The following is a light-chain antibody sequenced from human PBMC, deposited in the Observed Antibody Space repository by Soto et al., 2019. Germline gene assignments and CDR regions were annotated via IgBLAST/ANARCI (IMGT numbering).Light chain of an antibody. V-gene: IGKV3-11*01. CDR2: DAS. J-gene: IGKJ3*01. CDR1: QSVSSN. CDR3: QRRGNWPRFT. Sequence: EIVLTQSPATLSLFPGERATLSCRASQSVSSNLAWYQQKPGQAPRLPIYDASNRATGIPARFSGSGSGTDFTLTISSLEPEDFAVYYCQRRGNWPRFTFGPGTKVDIK.